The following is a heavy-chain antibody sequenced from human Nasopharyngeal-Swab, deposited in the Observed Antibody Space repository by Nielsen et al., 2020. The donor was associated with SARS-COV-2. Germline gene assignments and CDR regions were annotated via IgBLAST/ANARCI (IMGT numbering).Heavy chain of an antibody. CDR1: GGSISSYY. CDR3: ARTSSEAATNWFDP. V-gene: IGHV4-59*01. CDR2: IYYSGST. J-gene: IGHJ5*02. D-gene: IGHD3-22*01. Sequence: SETLSLTCTVSGGSISSYYWSWIRQPPGKGLEWIGYIYYSGSTNYNPSLKSRVTIPVDPSKNQCSLKLSSVTAADTAVYYCARTSSEAATNWFDPWGQGTLVTVSS.